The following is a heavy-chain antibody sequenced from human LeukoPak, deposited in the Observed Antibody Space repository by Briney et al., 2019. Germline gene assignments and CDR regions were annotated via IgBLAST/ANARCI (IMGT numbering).Heavy chain of an antibody. CDR1: GFTFSDYY. V-gene: IGHV4-34*01. CDR2: INHSGST. CDR3: ARAGIRYGSGWYEGYYFDY. D-gene: IGHD6-19*01. J-gene: IGHJ4*02. Sequence: GSLRLSCAASGFTFSDYYMSWIRQAPGKGLEWIGEINHSGSTNYNPSLKSRVTISVDTSKNQFSLKLSSVTAADTAVYYCARAGIRYGSGWYEGYYFDYWGQGTLVTVSS.